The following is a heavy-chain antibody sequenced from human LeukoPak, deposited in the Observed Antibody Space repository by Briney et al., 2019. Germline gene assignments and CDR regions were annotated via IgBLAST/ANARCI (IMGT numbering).Heavy chain of an antibody. J-gene: IGHJ4*02. V-gene: IGHV1-2*02. D-gene: IGHD1-26*01. CDR3: ARDRGEWELLFDY. CDR1: GYTFTGYY. CDR2: INPNSGGT. Sequence: ASVKVSCKASGYTFTGYYMHWVRQAPGQGREWMGWINPNSGGTNYAQKFQGRVTITRDTSISTAYMELSRLRSDDTAVYYCARDRGEWELLFDYWGQGTLVTVSS.